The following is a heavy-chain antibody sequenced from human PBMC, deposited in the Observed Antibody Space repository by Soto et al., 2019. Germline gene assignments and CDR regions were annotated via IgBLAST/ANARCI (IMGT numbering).Heavy chain of an antibody. J-gene: IGHJ4*02. V-gene: IGHV1-18*01. CDR2: ISAYNGNT. CDR1: GYTFTSYG. CDR3: ARDMGYLRYFDWVHTWSDY. Sequence: QVQLVQSGAEVKKPGASVKVSCKASGYTFTSYGISWVRQAPGQGLEWMGWISAYNGNTNYAQKLQGRVTMTTDTSTSTAYMERRSLRSDDTAVYYCARDMGYLRYFDWVHTWSDYWGQGTLVTVSS. D-gene: IGHD3-9*01.